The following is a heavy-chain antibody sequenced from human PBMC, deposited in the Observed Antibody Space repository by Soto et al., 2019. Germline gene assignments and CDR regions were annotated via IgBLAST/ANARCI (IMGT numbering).Heavy chain of an antibody. J-gene: IGHJ5*02. CDR3: ATHSPGIAVAGTRWFDP. V-gene: IGHV4-30-4*01. Sequence: QVQLQESGPGLVKPSQTLSLTCTVSGGSISSGDYYWSWIRQPPGKGLEWIGYIYYSGSTYYNPSLKGRVTISVDTSKTQFSLKLSSVTAADTAVYYCATHSPGIAVAGTRWFDPWGQGTLVTVSS. D-gene: IGHD6-19*01. CDR1: GGSISSGDYY. CDR2: IYYSGST.